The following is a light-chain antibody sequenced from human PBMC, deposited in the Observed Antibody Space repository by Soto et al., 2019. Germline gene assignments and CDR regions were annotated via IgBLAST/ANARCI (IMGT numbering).Light chain of an antibody. J-gene: IGLJ2*01. CDR2: DVS. Sequence: QSALTQPRSVSGSLGQSVSISCNGTSSDVGNYNYVSWYQQYPGKAPKLMIYDVSKRPSGVPDRFSGSKSGNTASLTISGLQADDEADYYCCSYAGTYAHVVFGGGTQLTVL. CDR3: CSYAGTYAHVV. CDR1: SSDVGNYNY. V-gene: IGLV2-11*01.